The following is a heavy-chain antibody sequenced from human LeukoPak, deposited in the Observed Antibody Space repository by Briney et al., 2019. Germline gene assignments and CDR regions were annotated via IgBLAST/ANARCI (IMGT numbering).Heavy chain of an antibody. CDR2: ISAYSGNT. CDR1: GGTFSSYG. Sequence: ASVKVSCKASGGTFSSYGISWVRQAPGQGLEWMGWISAYSGNTNFAQNLQGRVTMTTDTSTSTAYMELRSLRSDDTAVYYCARSSDIYDYVWGSYLNYWGQGTLVTVSS. CDR3: ARSSDIYDYVWGSYLNY. D-gene: IGHD3-16*02. V-gene: IGHV1-18*01. J-gene: IGHJ4*02.